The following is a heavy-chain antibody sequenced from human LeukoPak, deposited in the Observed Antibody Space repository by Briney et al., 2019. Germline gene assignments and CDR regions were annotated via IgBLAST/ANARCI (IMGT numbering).Heavy chain of an antibody. Sequence: SGPTLVNPTHTLTLTCTFSGFSLSTGGVAVGWIRQPPGKALEWLTFLFWNDDTPYRPSLKNRLTITKDTSKNQVVLRMTNMDPVDTATYSCARVDFCNRPGPLVSWGQGTLVTVSS. J-gene: IGHJ4*02. D-gene: IGHD2/OR15-2a*01. CDR1: GFSLSTGGVA. CDR3: ARVDFCNRPGPLVS. CDR2: LFWNDDT. V-gene: IGHV2-5*01.